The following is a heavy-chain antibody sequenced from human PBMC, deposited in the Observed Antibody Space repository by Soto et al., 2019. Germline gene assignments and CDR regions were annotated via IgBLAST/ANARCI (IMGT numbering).Heavy chain of an antibody. CDR1: GFTFSSYA. CDR3: AKGSVLAAKFGDYYYGMDV. CDR2: ISGSGGST. V-gene: IGHV3-23*01. Sequence: GGSLRLSCAASGFTFSSYAMTWVRQAPGKGLEWVSAISGSGGSTYYPDSVKGRFTISRDNSKNTLYLQMNSLRAEDTAVYYCAKGSVLAAKFGDYYYGMDVWGQGTTVTVSS. D-gene: IGHD2-15*01. J-gene: IGHJ6*02.